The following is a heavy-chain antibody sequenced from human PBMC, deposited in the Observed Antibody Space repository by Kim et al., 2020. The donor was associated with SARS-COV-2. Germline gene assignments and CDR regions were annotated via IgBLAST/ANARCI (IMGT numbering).Heavy chain of an antibody. CDR3: AVTSGRGYVFG. D-gene: IGHD5-18*01. CDR1: GGSFSDYS. CDR2: VSHSGDT. J-gene: IGHJ6*04. V-gene: IGHV4-34*01. Sequence: SETLSLTCAXYGGSFSDYSWSWIRQSPEKGLEWIGEVSHSGDTNYNPSLSSRVTISVDTSKNQFSLKVNSVTAADMAVYFCAVTSGRGYVFGRGEGTTRTVSA.